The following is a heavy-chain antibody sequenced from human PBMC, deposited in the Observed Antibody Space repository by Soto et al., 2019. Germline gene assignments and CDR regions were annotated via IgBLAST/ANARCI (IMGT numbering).Heavy chain of an antibody. CDR1: GGSISSYY. D-gene: IGHD3-9*01. CDR2: IYYSGST. Sequence: PSETLSLTCTVSGGSISSYYWSWIRQPPGKGLEWIGYIYYSGSTNYNPSLKSRVTISVDTSKNQFSLKLSSVTAADTAVYYCARGDYYDILTGYYTRPRLNYMDVWDKGTTVTVSS. J-gene: IGHJ6*03. CDR3: ARGDYYDILTGYYTRPRLNYMDV. V-gene: IGHV4-59*12.